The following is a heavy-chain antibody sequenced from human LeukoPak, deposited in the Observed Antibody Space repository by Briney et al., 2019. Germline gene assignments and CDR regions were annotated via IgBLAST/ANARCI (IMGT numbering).Heavy chain of an antibody. D-gene: IGHD6-19*01. CDR2: ISYDGNNK. J-gene: IGHJ4*02. Sequence: PGRSLRLSCAASGFTFSSYGMHWVRQAPGKGLEWVAVISYDGNNKYYADSVKGRFTISRDNSKNTLYLQMNSLRAEDTAVYYCAKDRYSSGWYYFDYWGQGTLVTVSS. CDR3: AKDRYSSGWYYFDY. V-gene: IGHV3-30*18. CDR1: GFTFSSYG.